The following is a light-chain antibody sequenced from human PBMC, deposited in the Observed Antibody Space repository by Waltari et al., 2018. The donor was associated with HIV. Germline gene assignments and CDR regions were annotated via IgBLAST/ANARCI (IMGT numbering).Light chain of an antibody. J-gene: IGLJ3*02. V-gene: IGLV2-14*01. CDR2: EVS. CDR3: SSYTTRNTRV. Sequence: QSALTQPASVSGSPGQSITISCTGTSSDVGVYNYVSWYQQHPGKVPKLMIYEVSNRPSGVSNRFSGSKSGNTASLTISGLQAEDEADYYCSSYTTRNTRVFGGGTTLTVL. CDR1: SSDVGVYNY.